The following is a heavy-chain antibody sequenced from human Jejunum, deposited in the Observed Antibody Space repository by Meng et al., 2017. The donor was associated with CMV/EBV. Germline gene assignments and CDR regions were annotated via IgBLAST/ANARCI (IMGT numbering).Heavy chain of an antibody. V-gene: IGHV4-39*01. J-gene: IGHJ4*02. D-gene: IGHD3-22*01. Sequence: GSISTTNYYLAWLRQPPGKGLEWIVTISYTGRTYYNPSLESRVTISVDTSKNQFSVKLSFVAASDTALYYCARHTDDGNAWPDVFDQWGQGTLVTVSS. CDR3: ARHTDDGNAWPDVFDQ. CDR1: GSISTTNYY. CDR2: ISYTGRT.